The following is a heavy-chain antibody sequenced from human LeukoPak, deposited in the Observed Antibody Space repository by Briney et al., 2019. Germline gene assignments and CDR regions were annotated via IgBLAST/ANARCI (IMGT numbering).Heavy chain of an antibody. CDR2: IWYDGSNK. CDR3: VRLGSGWSFDY. Sequence: PGGSLRLSCAASGFTFRGYGMVWVRQAPGKGLEWVSVIWYDGSNKYYADSVKGRFTISRDQSENTVYLQMNALRAEDSAVYYCVRLGSGWSFDYWGQGALVTVSS. V-gene: IGHV3-33*01. J-gene: IGHJ4*02. D-gene: IGHD6-19*01. CDR1: GFTFRGYG.